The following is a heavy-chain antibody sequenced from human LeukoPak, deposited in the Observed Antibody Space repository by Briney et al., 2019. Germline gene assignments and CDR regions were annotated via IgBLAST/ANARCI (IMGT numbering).Heavy chain of an antibody. D-gene: IGHD3-22*01. CDR3: AKRGAYSSGYYGYFDY. CDR2: ISGSGGST. J-gene: IGHJ4*02. CDR1: GFTVSSNY. V-gene: IGHV3-23*01. Sequence: PGGSLRLSCAASGFTVSSNYMSWVRQAPGKGLEWVSAISGSGGSTYYADSVKGRFTISRDNSKNTLYLQMNSLRAEDTAVYYCAKRGAYSSGYYGYFDYWGQGTLVTVSS.